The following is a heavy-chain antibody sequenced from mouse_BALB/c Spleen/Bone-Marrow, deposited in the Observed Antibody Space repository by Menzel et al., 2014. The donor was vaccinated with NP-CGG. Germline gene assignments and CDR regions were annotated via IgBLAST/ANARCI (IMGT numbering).Heavy chain of an antibody. CDR2: IYPGNSDT. Sequence: SGTVLARPGASVQMSCKASGYTFTSYWMHWGKQRPGQGLEWIGAIYPGNSDTNYNQNFKGKAKLTAVTSSSTAYMELSSLTNEDSAVYYCTRDYGNSWYFDVWGAGTTVTVSS. J-gene: IGHJ1*01. CDR3: TRDYGNSWYFDV. D-gene: IGHD2-1*01. CDR1: GYTFTSYW. V-gene: IGHV1-5*01.